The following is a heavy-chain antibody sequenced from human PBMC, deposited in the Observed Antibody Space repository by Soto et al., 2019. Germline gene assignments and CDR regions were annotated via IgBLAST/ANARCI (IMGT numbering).Heavy chain of an antibody. D-gene: IGHD1-1*01. CDR2: IYWDDDK. CDR3: ARLGQGTSRSEYFQH. V-gene: IGHV2-5*02. Sequence: QITLKESGPTLVKPTQTLTLTCTFSGFSLSTSGVGVGWIRQPPGKALEWLALIYWDDDKRYSPSLKSRLTITKDTSKNPVVLTMTNMDPVDTATYYCARLGQGTSRSEYFQHWGQGTLVTVSS. J-gene: IGHJ1*01. CDR1: GFSLSTSGVG.